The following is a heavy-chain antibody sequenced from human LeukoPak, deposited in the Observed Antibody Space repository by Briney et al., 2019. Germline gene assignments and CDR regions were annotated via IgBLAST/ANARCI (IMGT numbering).Heavy chain of an antibody. J-gene: IGHJ3*02. CDR3: AKDTASGSYYNAAGAFDI. V-gene: IGHV3-9*01. Sequence: GGSLRLSCAASGFTFDDYAIHWVRQAPGKGLEWVSGIGWNSDSIGYADSVKGRFTISRDNAKNSLYLQMNSLRAEDTVLYYCAKDTASGSYYNAAGAFDIWGQGTMVTVSS. CDR2: IGWNSDSI. D-gene: IGHD3-10*01. CDR1: GFTFDDYA.